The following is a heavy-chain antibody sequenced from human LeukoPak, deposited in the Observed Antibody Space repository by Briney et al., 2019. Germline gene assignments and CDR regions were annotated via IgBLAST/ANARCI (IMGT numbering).Heavy chain of an antibody. Sequence: SETLSLTCTVSGGSITTHYWSWIRQPAGKGLEWIGRIYSSGSTNYNPSLKSRVTMSVDTSKNQFSLKLTSVTAADTAVYYCAREDPYYDFWSGYSALYYFDYWGQGTLVTVSS. CDR3: AREDPYYDFWSGYSALYYFDY. V-gene: IGHV4-4*07. CDR2: IYSSGST. J-gene: IGHJ4*02. D-gene: IGHD3-3*01. CDR1: GGSITTHY.